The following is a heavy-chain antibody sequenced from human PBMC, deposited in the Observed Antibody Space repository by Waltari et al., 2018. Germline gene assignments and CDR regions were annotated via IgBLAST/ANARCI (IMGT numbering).Heavy chain of an antibody. CDR1: GFNLDDYA. CDR3: ARGRELRTPFFDL. D-gene: IGHD1-7*01. Sequence: EVQLLESGGRLVQPGRSLRLSCEGSGFNLDDYAMYWVRHSPAKGLEWVSGISWNSDKIAYSDSAKGLFIISRDNAKKSMYLQMNSLRSEDTALYYCARGRELRTPFFDLWGQGTVVTVSS. V-gene: IGHV3-9*01. CDR2: ISWNSDKI. J-gene: IGHJ4*02.